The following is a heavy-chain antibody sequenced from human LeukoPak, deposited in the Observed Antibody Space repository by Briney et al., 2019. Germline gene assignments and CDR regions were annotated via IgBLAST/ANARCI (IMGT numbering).Heavy chain of an antibody. CDR1: GGSISSSSYY. Sequence: SETLSLTCTVSGGSISSSSYYWGWIRQPPGKGLEWIGSIYYSGSTYYNPSLKSRVTISVDTSKNQFSLKLSSVTAADTAVYYCARPLPRSDFWSGSPPRAFDIWGQGTMVTVSS. J-gene: IGHJ3*02. CDR2: IYYSGST. CDR3: ARPLPRSDFWSGSPPRAFDI. D-gene: IGHD3-3*01. V-gene: IGHV4-39*01.